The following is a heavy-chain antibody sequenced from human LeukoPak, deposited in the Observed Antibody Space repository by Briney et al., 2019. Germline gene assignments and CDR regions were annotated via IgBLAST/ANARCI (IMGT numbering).Heavy chain of an antibody. V-gene: IGHV3-21*01. J-gene: IGHJ4*02. D-gene: IGHD5-18*01. CDR3: ARDRHQRGYSYGTLDY. CDR1: GFTFSIYS. CDR2: ISSSSYI. Sequence: PGGSLRLSCAASGFTFSIYSMNWVRQAPGKGLEWVSSISSSSYIYYADSVKGRFTISRDNAKNSLYLQMNSLRAEDTAVYYCARDRHQRGYSYGTLDYWGQGTLVTVSS.